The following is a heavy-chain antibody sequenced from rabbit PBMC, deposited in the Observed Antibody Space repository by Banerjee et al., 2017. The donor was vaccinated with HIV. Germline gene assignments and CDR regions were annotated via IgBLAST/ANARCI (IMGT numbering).Heavy chain of an antibody. CDR1: GFSFSNKYV. D-gene: IGHD8-1*01. Sequence: QSLEESGGGLVQPEGSLTLTCTASGFSFSNKYVMCWVRQAPGKGLEWIGCIYAGSRTSTYYASWANGRFTISETSSTTVTLQVTSLTAADTATYFCARGHAGSSWGLDLWGPGTLVTVS. CDR2: IYAGSRTST. CDR3: ARGHAGSSWGLDL. J-gene: IGHJ6*01. V-gene: IGHV1S40*01.